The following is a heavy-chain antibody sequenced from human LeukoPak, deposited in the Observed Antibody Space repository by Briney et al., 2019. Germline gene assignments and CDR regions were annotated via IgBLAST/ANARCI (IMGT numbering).Heavy chain of an antibody. CDR1: GGSISSYY. D-gene: IGHD1-20*01. J-gene: IGHJ6*03. CDR2: IYTSGST. Sequence: SETLSLTCTVAGGSISSYYWSWIRQPAGKGLEWIGRIYTSGSTNYNPSLKSRVTMSVDTSKNQFSLKLSSVTAADTAVYYCARDRLLITGFYDYYYMEVWGKGTTVTVSS. CDR3: ARDRLLITGFYDYYYMEV. V-gene: IGHV4-4*07.